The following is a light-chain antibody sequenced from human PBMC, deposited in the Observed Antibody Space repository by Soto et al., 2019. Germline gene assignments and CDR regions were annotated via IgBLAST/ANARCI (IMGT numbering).Light chain of an antibody. Sequence: DIQMAQSPSSLSASVGDRVTITCRASQSISSWLAWYQQKPGKAPKLLISDASSLASGVPSRFSGGGSGTEFTLTISSLQPDDFATYYCQKCVSYPWTCGQGTKVDIK. J-gene: IGKJ1*01. V-gene: IGKV1-5*01. CDR2: DAS. CDR1: QSISSW. CDR3: QKCVSYPWT.